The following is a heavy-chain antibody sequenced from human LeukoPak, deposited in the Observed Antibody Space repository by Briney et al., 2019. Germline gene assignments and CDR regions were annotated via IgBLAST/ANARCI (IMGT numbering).Heavy chain of an antibody. CDR1: EYTFTGYY. Sequence: ASVKVSCKPSEYTFTGYYIHWVRQAPGQGLDWMGGINPKSGGTNYVQTFQGRVSMSRDSSISKAYTELSRLRSDDTGVYYCARSSYYYDSSGWVSGVFDIWGQGTMVVVSS. CDR2: INPKSGGT. J-gene: IGHJ3*02. D-gene: IGHD3-22*01. CDR3: ARSSYYYDSSGWVSGVFDI. V-gene: IGHV1-2*02.